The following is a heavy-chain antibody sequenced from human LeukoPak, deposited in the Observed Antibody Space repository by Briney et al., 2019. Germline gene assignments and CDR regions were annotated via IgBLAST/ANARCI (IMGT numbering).Heavy chain of an antibody. CDR2: IYPGDSDI. D-gene: IGHD4-17*01. Sequence: GESLKISCKASGYSFTTYWIGWVRQMPGKGLEWMGIIYPGDSDIRYSPSFQGQVTISADKSITTAYLRWSTLKASDTAMYYCARQTRDYGDRHFDYWGQGTLVTVSS. J-gene: IGHJ4*02. CDR3: ARQTRDYGDRHFDY. V-gene: IGHV5-51*01. CDR1: GYSFTTYW.